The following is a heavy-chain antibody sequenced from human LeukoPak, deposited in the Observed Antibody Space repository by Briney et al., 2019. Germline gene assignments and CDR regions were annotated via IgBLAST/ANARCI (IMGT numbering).Heavy chain of an antibody. CDR1: GGSISSYY. Sequence: SETLSLTCTVSGGSISSYYWTWIRQPPGKGLEWIGSIYYSGSTYYNPSLKSRVTISVDTSKNQFSLKLSSVTAADTAVYYCARSGSVGTPYNWFDPWGQGTLVTVSS. D-gene: IGHD1-26*01. CDR2: IYYSGST. CDR3: ARSGSVGTPYNWFDP. J-gene: IGHJ5*02. V-gene: IGHV4-59*05.